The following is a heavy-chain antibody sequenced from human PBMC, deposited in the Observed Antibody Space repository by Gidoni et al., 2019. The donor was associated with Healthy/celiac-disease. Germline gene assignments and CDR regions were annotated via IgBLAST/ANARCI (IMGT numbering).Heavy chain of an antibody. J-gene: IGHJ4*02. CDR1: GFTFSSYA. CDR3: AKDGYYYDSSGYFGGDY. Sequence: EVQLLESGGGLVQPGGSLRLSCAASGFTFSSYAMSWVRPAPGKGLEWVSAISGSGGSTYYADSVKGRFTISRENSKNTLYLQMNSLRAEDTAVYYCAKDGYYYDSSGYFGGDYWGQGTLVTVSS. V-gene: IGHV3-23*01. D-gene: IGHD3-22*01. CDR2: ISGSGGST.